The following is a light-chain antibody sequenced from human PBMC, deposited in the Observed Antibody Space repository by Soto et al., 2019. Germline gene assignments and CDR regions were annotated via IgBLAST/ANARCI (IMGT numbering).Light chain of an antibody. CDR3: MQTLQTPYT. CDR2: LVS. CDR1: QSLLHSDGDNY. V-gene: IGKV2-28*01. Sequence: DIVMTQSPLSLPVTPGEPASISCKSSQSLLHSDGDNYLEWYVQKAGQSPQLLIYLVSHRASGVPDRLSGSGSGTDFTLKISKVEADDVGVYYCMQTLQTPYTFSPGTKVEIK. J-gene: IGKJ3*01.